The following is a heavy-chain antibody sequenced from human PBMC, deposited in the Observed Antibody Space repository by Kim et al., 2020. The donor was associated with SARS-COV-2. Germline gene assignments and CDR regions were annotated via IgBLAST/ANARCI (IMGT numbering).Heavy chain of an antibody. CDR3: ARHPKWFGDPTRMDV. CDR1: GGSISTSTYY. J-gene: IGHJ6*02. V-gene: IGHV4-39*01. CDR2: IYYSGST. D-gene: IGHD3-10*01. Sequence: SETLSRTCTVSGGSISTSTYYWGWIRQPPGKGLEWIGTIYYSGSTYYNPSLKSRVTISVHTSKNQFSLKLSSVTAADTAVYYCARHPKWFGDPTRMDVWGQGTTGTVSS.